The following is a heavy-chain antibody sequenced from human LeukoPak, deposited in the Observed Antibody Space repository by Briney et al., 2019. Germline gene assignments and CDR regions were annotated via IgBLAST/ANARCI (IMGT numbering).Heavy chain of an antibody. Sequence: ASVKVSCKGSGYTFTDYYLHWVRQAPGQGLEWVGYINPRDGGTSSPQNFRGRVTMTTDASSSTAYMELSRLTSDDTAIYYCAREGNGLLSKDLDYWGQGTLVTVSS. CDR3: AREGNGLLSKDLDY. D-gene: IGHD2-15*01. CDR2: INPRDGGT. J-gene: IGHJ4*02. V-gene: IGHV1-2*02. CDR1: GYTFTDYY.